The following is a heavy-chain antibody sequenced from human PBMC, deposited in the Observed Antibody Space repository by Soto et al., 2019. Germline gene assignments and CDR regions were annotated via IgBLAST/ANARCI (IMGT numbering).Heavy chain of an antibody. J-gene: IGHJ6*02. V-gene: IGHV3-30*18. Sequence: GGSLRLSCAASGFTFSSYGMHWVRQDPGKGLEWVAVISYDGSNKYYADSVKGRFTISRDNSKNTLYLQMNSLRAEDTAVYYCAKDDGRSNYYYYYYGMDVWGQGTTVTVSS. CDR2: ISYDGSNK. CDR3: AKDDGRSNYYYYYYGMDV. CDR1: GFTFSSYG. D-gene: IGHD4-4*01.